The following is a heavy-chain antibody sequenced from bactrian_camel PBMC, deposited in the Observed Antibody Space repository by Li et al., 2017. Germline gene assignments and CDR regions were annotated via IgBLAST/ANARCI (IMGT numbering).Heavy chain of an antibody. CDR1: GKTDSSSYC. Sequence: HVQLVESGGGPVQAGGSLRLSCAASGKTDSSSYCKAWFRQAPGKEREGVAAIDSDGKSIHAISVEGRFAISKDNAKNTLYLQMNSLKVEDTAMYYCAADDRRYCSSGNAVLVRGLRAYKYGGLGTQVTVS. V-gene: IGHV3S53*01. D-gene: IGHD1*01. CDR3: AADDRRYCSSGNAVLVRGLRAYKY. CDR2: IDSDGKS. J-gene: IGHJ4*01.